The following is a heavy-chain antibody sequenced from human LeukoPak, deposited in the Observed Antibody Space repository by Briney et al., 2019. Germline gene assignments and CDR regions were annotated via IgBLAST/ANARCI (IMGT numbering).Heavy chain of an antibody. CDR2: IYTSGST. J-gene: IGHJ3*02. V-gene: IGHV4-4*07. CDR3: AREVTYDFWKMGAFDI. Sequence: SETLSLTCTVSGGSISSYYWSWIRQPAGKGLEWIGRIYTSGSTNYNPSLKGRVTMSVDTSKNQFSLKLSSVTAADTAVYYCAREVTYDFWKMGAFDIWGQGTMVTVSS. CDR1: GGSISSYY. D-gene: IGHD3-3*01.